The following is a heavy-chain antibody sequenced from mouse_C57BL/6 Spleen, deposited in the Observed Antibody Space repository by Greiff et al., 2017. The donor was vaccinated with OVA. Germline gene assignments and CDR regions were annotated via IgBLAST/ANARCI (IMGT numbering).Heavy chain of an antibody. Sequence: LVESGAELVKPGASVKISCKASGYAFSSYWMNWVKQRPGKGLEWIGQIYPGDGDTNYNGKFKGKATLTADKSSSTAYMQLSSLTSEDSAVYFGARGHTGGYYFDYWGQGTTLTVSS. V-gene: IGHV1-80*01. CDR1: GYAFSSYW. J-gene: IGHJ2*01. CDR2: IYPGDGDT. CDR3: ARGHTGGYYFDY. D-gene: IGHD1-1*01.